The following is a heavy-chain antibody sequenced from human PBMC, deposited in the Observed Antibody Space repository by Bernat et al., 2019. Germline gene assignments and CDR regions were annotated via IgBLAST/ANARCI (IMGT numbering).Heavy chain of an antibody. CDR3: AKGEAGYYYYYMDV. J-gene: IGHJ6*03. CDR2: IYHSGST. Sequence: QVQLQESGPGLVKPSGTLSLTCAVSGGSISSSNWWSWVRQPPGKGLGWVGEIYHSGSTYYNPSLKSRVTISVDKSKNQFTMKLGSVTAADTAVYYCAKGEAGYYYYYMDVWGKGTTVTVSS. V-gene: IGHV4-4*02. CDR1: GGSISSSNW.